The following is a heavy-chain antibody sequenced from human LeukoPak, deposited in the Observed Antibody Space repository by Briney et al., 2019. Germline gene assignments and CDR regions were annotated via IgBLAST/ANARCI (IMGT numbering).Heavy chain of an antibody. CDR3: ARDRTATIFGVVIIQGYFDY. D-gene: IGHD3-3*01. J-gene: IGHJ4*02. CDR1: GFTFSSYW. CDR2: IKQDGSEK. Sequence: GGSLRLSCAASGFTFSSYWMSWVRQAPGKGLEWVANIKQDGSEKYYVDSVKGRFTISRDNAKNSLYLQMNSLRAEDTAVYYCARDRTATIFGVVIIQGYFDYWGQGTLVTVSS. V-gene: IGHV3-7*03.